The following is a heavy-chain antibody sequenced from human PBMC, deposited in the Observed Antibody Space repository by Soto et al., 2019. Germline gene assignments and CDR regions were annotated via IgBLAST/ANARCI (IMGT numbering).Heavy chain of an antibody. CDR3: AREDILGTRSFDY. Sequence: PGGSLRLSCEASGFTFSSYEMNWVRQAPGKGLEWVSYISSGGGTIYFADSLKGRFTISRDNAKNSLYLQMNSLRAEDTAVYYCAREDILGTRSFDYRGQGTRVTVSS. V-gene: IGHV3-48*03. CDR1: GFTFSSYE. CDR2: ISSGGGTI. J-gene: IGHJ4*02. D-gene: IGHD1-26*01.